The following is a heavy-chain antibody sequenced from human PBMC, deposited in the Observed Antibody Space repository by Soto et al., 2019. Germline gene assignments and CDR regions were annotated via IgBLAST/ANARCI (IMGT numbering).Heavy chain of an antibody. CDR2: ISYDGTDK. J-gene: IGHJ5*02. V-gene: IGHV3-30*18. CDR1: GFAFSTYG. Sequence: VHLVESGGGVVQPGRSLTISCVGSGFAFSTYGMHWVRQAPAKGLEWVALISYDGTDKYYADSVKGRFSISRDNSKQTLSLQLDSLRREDTAVYYCAKDFGAWSDSWGQGTLVNVSS. D-gene: IGHD6-19*01. CDR3: AKDFGAWSDS.